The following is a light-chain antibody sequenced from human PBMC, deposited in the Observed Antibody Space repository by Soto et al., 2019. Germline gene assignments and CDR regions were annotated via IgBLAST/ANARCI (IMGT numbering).Light chain of an antibody. CDR2: AAS. CDR3: QQSHGIPYT. Sequence: DIPMTQSSSSLSAFVGYRVTITCRASQTITGYLNWYQQKPGKDPKRLIYAASSLQNGVTSRFSGSRSGTDFTLTISSLQHEDFATYYCQQSHGIPYTFGQGTKLEIK. J-gene: IGKJ2*01. V-gene: IGKV1-39*01. CDR1: QTITGY.